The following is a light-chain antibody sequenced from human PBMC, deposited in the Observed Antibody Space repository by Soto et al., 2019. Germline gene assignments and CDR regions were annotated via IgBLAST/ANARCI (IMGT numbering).Light chain of an antibody. CDR1: QSVSNNY. J-gene: IGKJ1*01. Sequence: ETVLTQSPGTLSLSPEERATLSCRASQSVSNNYLAWYQQKPGQAPRLLIYGASNRATGIPDRFSGSGSGTDFTLTISRLKSEDFAVYYCQQYSSSNTFCQGAKVNIX. V-gene: IGKV3-20*01. CDR2: GAS. CDR3: QQYSSSNT.